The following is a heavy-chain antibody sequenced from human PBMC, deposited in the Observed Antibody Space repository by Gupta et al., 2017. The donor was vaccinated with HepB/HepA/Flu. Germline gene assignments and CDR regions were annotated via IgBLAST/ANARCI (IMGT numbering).Heavy chain of an antibody. CDR2: INHSGST. J-gene: IGHJ3*02. CDR3: ARDPGYCGGDCYLPNDAFDI. Sequence: QVQLQQWGAGLLKPSETLSLTCAVYGGSFSGYYWSWIRQPPGKGLEWIGEINHSGSTNYNPSLKSRVTIAVDTSKNQFSLKRSSVTAADTAVYYCARDPGYCGGDCYLPNDAFDIWGQGTMVTVSS. V-gene: IGHV4-34*01. D-gene: IGHD2-21*02. CDR1: GGSFSGYY.